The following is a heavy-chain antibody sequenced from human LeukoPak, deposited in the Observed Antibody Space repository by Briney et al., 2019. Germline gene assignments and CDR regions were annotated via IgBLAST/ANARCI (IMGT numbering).Heavy chain of an antibody. CDR3: ARAPLAYCGGDCYPHYFDY. V-gene: IGHV1-46*01. CDR1: GYTFTSYY. Sequence: ASVKVSCKASGYTFTSYYMHWVRQAPGQGLEWMGIINPSGGSTSYAQKFQGRVTMTRDTSTSTVYMELSSLRSEDTAVYYCARAPLAYCGGDCYPHYFDYWGQGTLVTVSS. CDR2: INPSGGST. J-gene: IGHJ4*02. D-gene: IGHD2-21*02.